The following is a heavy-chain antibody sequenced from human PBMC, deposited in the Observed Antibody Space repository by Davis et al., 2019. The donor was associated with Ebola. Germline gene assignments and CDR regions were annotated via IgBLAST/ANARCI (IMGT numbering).Heavy chain of an antibody. D-gene: IGHD3-9*01. J-gene: IGHJ4*02. CDR1: GFTFSSYW. V-gene: IGHV3-74*01. Sequence: PGGSLRLSCAASGFTFSSYWMHWVRQAPGKGLVWVSRINSDGSSTSYADSVKGRFTISRDNAKNTLYLQMNSLGAEDTAVYYCAKGYYDILTGPVPLPDYWGQGTLVTVSS. CDR2: INSDGSST. CDR3: AKGYYDILTGPVPLPDY.